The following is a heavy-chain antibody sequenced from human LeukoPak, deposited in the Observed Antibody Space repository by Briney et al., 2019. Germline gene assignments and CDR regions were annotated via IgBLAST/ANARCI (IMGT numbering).Heavy chain of an antibody. Sequence: PGGSLRLSCAASGFSFSSYWMSWVRQAPGKGLEWVANIKQDGSEKSYVGSVKGRFTISRDNAKNSLYLQMNSLRAEDMALYYCAKDFGGNPRYYLDYWGQGTLVTVSS. V-gene: IGHV3-7*03. D-gene: IGHD4-23*01. J-gene: IGHJ4*02. CDR1: GFSFSSYW. CDR2: IKQDGSEK. CDR3: AKDFGGNPRYYLDY.